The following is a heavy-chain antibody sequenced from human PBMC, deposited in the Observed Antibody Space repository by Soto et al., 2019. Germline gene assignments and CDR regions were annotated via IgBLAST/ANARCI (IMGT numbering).Heavy chain of an antibody. J-gene: IGHJ4*02. CDR2: ISGSGGST. D-gene: IGHD2-2*01. V-gene: IGHV3-23*01. Sequence: QPGGSLRLSCAASGFTFSSYAMSWVRQAPGKGLEWVSAISGSGGSTYYADSVKGRFTISRDNSKNTLYLQMNSLRAEDTAVYYCAKDYGYCSSTSCYWALQPLFDYWGQGTLVTVSS. CDR3: AKDYGYCSSTSCYWALQPLFDY. CDR1: GFTFSSYA.